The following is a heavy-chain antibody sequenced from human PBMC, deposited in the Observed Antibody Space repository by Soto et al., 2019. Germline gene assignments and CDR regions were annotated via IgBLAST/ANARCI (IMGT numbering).Heavy chain of an antibody. CDR3: TTDASDYDFWSGQELYYYCGMDV. CDR2: IKSKTDGGTT. D-gene: IGHD3-3*01. V-gene: IGHV3-15*01. Sequence: EVQLVESGGGLVKPGGSLRLSCAASGFTFSNAWMSWVRQAPGKGLEWVGRIKSKTDGGTTDYAAPVKGRFTISRDDSKNTLYLQMNSLKTEDTAVYYCTTDASDYDFWSGQELYYYCGMDVWGQGTTVTVSS. J-gene: IGHJ6*02. CDR1: GFTFSNAW.